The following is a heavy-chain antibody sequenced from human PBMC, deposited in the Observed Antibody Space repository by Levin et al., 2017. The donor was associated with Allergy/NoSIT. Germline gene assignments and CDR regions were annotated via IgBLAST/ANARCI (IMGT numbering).Heavy chain of an antibody. V-gene: IGHV3-15*01. CDR3: ITAAPPYCSGGSCRFDY. Sequence: PGGSLRLSCAASGFTFRNAWMSWVRQAPGKGLEWVGRIKSKTDGGTTDYAANGKCRFTISSDNTNNTLYLQMNSLTTEDTVVYYCITAAPPYCSGGSCRFDYWGQGTLVTVSS. D-gene: IGHD2-15*01. J-gene: IGHJ4*02. CDR2: IKSKTDGGTT. CDR1: GFTFRNAW.